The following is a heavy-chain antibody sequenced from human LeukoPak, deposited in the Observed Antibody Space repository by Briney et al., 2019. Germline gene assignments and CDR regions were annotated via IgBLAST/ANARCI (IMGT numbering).Heavy chain of an antibody. CDR2: FGSDLSFR. Sequence: GGSLRLSCAGSGFTFSHYSMNWVRQAPGKGLEWVASFGSDLSFRSYADSVNGRFTISRDNAESSLHLHMNSLRAEDTAIYYCARDRLGDGHIRDFDSWGQGTVVTVSS. J-gene: IGHJ4*02. D-gene: IGHD5-24*01. V-gene: IGHV3-21*01. CDR1: GFTFSHYS. CDR3: ARDRLGDGHIRDFDS.